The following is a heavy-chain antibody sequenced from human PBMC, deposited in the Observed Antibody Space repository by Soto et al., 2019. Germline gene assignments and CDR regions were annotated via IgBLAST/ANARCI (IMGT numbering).Heavy chain of an antibody. V-gene: IGHV3-64*01. J-gene: IGHJ4*02. CDR2: ISSNGGST. CDR1: GFTVSSYA. D-gene: IGHD2-21*01. Sequence: GGSLRLSCAASGFTVSSYAMHWVRQAPGRGLEYVSAISSNGGSTYYANSVKGRFTISRDNSKNTLYLQMGSLRPEDMAVYYCARDGARGDPGKYYFDYWGQGTLVTVSS. CDR3: ARDGARGDPGKYYFDY.